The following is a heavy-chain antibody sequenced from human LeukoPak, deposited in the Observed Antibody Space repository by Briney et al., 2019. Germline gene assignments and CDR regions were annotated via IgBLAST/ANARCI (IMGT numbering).Heavy chain of an antibody. D-gene: IGHD2-21*01. Sequence: HTGGSLRLSCAASGSTLSTYAMSWVRQTPGKGLEWVAATASSDAGTYHADSVGGRFTISRDNSKNTLYLQMNSLRAEDAAVYFCAKAPVTSCRGAYCYPFDSWGQGTLVTVSS. V-gene: IGHV3-23*01. CDR1: GSTLSTYA. CDR2: TASSDAGT. J-gene: IGHJ4*02. CDR3: AKAPVTSCRGAYCYPFDS.